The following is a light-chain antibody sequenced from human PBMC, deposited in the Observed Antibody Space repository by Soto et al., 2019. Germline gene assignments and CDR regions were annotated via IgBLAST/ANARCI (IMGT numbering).Light chain of an antibody. CDR3: QQRTNWPPT. Sequence: EIVMTQSPATLSVSPGERATLSCRASQSVSSNLAWYHQKPGQPPRLLIYDASTRATGLPARFSGSGSGTEFTLTISSLQSEDFAVYYCQQRTNWPPTFGGGTKVEMK. CDR2: DAS. V-gene: IGKV3-15*01. J-gene: IGKJ4*01. CDR1: QSVSSN.